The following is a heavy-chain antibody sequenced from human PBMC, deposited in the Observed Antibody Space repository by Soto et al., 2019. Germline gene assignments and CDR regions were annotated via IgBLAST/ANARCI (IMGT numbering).Heavy chain of an antibody. CDR1: GYTFTSYD. J-gene: IGHJ5*02. Sequence: ASVKVSCKASGYTFTSYDINWVRQATGQGLEWMGWMNPNSGNTGYAQKFQGRVTMTRNTSISTAYMELSSLRVEDTAVYYCAAYCYTMTCTHFHGYSWGQGTQVTVSS. CDR2: MNPNSGNT. D-gene: IGHD3-16*02. CDR3: AAYCYTMTCTHFHGYS. V-gene: IGHV1-8*01.